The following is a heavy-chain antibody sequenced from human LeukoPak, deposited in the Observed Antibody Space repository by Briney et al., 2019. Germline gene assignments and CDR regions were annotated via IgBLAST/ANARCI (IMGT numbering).Heavy chain of an antibody. Sequence: GRSLRLSCAASGFTFSSYGMHWVRQAPGKGLEWVAVISYDGSNKYYADSVKGRFTISRDNSKNTLYLQMNSLKTEDTAVYYCTTDNGEGVTSDYFDYWGQGTLVTVSS. CDR3: TTDNGEGVTSDYFDY. J-gene: IGHJ4*02. CDR1: GFTFSSYG. D-gene: IGHD4-11*01. V-gene: IGHV3-30*03. CDR2: ISYDGSNK.